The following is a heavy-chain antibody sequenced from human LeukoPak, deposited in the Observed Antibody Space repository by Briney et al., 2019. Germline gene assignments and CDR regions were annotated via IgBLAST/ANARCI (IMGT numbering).Heavy chain of an antibody. CDR1: GFTFSSYW. V-gene: IGHV3-7*01. D-gene: IGHD3-16*01. CDR3: ARAGGEGGYYYYMDV. Sequence: GGSLRLSCAASGFTFSSYWMSWVRQARGKGLEWVANIKQDGSEKYYVDSVKGRFTISRDKAKNSLYLQMNSLRGEDTAVYYYARAGGEGGYYYYMDVWGKGTTVTVSS. J-gene: IGHJ6*03. CDR2: IKQDGSEK.